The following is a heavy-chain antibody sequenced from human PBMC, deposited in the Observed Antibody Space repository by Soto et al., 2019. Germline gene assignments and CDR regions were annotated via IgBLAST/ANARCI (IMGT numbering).Heavy chain of an antibody. CDR1: GYPFTGHY. V-gene: IGHV1-2*02. CDR2: LKPDNGGT. J-gene: IGHJ6*02. CDR3: ARDLCPLGSGSPCPTFGMDL. D-gene: IGHD3-10*01. Sequence: GGSVKVSFKACGYPFTGHYMHLVRQVSGRRLEFLGWLKPDNGGTYYAPKFQGRVTFTRDTSKTTAYMEMSGLQSDDTAVYFCARDLCPLGSGSPCPTFGMDLWGQGTTVTVSS.